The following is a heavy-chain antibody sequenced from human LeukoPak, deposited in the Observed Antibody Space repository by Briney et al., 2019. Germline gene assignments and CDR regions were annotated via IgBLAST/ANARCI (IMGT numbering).Heavy chain of an antibody. V-gene: IGHV1-8*01. CDR1: GYTFTSYD. CDR3: AVVVGATLVF. J-gene: IGHJ4*02. CDR2: MNTNSGNT. Sequence: GASVKVSCKASGYTFTSYDINWVRQATGQGLEWMGCMNTNSGNTGYAQKFQGRVTITMNTSISKVYMELSSLKAEDAAVYYGAVVVGATLVFWGQGNLVMVSA. D-gene: IGHD2-15*01.